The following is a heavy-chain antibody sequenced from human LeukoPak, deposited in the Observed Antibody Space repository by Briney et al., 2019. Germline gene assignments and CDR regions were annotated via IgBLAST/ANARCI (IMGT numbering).Heavy chain of an antibody. J-gene: IGHJ5*02. Sequence: GGSLRLSCVASGFTFRNFAMHWVRQAPGKGLEWITFISYDGDSTYYADSVNGRFTVSRDNSKNTLYLQMNSLRFEDTAVYYCPKDRGVRPFYGTRMHHWGQGILVTVSS. CDR2: ISYDGDST. CDR3: PKDRGVRPFYGTRMHH. CDR1: GFTFRNFA. V-gene: IGHV3-30*04. D-gene: IGHD2/OR15-2a*01.